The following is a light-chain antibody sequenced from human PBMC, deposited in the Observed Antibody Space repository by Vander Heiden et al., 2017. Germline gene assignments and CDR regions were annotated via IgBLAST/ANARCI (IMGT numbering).Light chain of an antibody. Sequence: GDRVTITCRASQTFSNYLAWYQQKPGNAPKLLIYKASTLESGVPSRFSGRGSGTEFTLTISSLQPDDFATYYCQQYNAYTWTFGQWTRV. CDR1: QTFSNY. V-gene: IGKV1-5*03. CDR2: KAS. CDR3: QQYNAYTWT. J-gene: IGKJ1*01.